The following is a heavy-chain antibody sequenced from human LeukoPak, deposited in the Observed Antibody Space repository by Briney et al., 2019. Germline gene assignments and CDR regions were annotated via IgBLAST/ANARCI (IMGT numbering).Heavy chain of an antibody. CDR3: ARVLTIFGVVIIFDY. Sequence: PSETLSPTCTVSGGSISSSSYYWGWIRQPPGKGLEWIGSIYYSGSTYYNPSLKSQVTISVDTSKNQFSLKLSSVTAADTAVYYCARVLTIFGVVIIFDYWGQGTLVTVSS. D-gene: IGHD3-3*01. J-gene: IGHJ4*02. V-gene: IGHV4-39*07. CDR2: IYYSGST. CDR1: GGSISSSSYY.